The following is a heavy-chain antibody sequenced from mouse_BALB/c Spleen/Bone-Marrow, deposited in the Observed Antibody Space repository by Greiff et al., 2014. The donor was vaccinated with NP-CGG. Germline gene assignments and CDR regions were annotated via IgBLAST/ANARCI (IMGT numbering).Heavy chain of an antibody. CDR2: IWTGGST. Sequence: QVQLQQSGPGLVQPSQSLSITCTVSGFSLTTYGVHWVRQSPGKGLEWLGVIWTGGSTDYNAAFISRLSISKDNSKSQVSFEMNSLQANDTAIYYCARNHRGYYFDYWGQGTTLPVSS. CDR1: GFSLTTYG. J-gene: IGHJ2*01. D-gene: IGHD3-1*01. V-gene: IGHV2-2*02. CDR3: ARNHRGYYFDY.